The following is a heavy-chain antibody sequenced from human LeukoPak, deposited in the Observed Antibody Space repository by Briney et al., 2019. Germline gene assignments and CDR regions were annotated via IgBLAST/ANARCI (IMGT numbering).Heavy chain of an antibody. Sequence: SETLSLTCTVSGRSVRNSYLSWIRQPPGKGLEWLGYIDYSGNTNYSPSLMSRVSISVDTSKTQFSLKLSSVTAADTAVCYCATISGPGIATGSRTVDTWGLGTMVTVSS. V-gene: IGHV4-59*02. CDR2: IDYSGNT. J-gene: IGHJ3*02. CDR1: GRSVRNSY. CDR3: ATISGPGIATGSRTVDT. D-gene: IGHD6-13*01.